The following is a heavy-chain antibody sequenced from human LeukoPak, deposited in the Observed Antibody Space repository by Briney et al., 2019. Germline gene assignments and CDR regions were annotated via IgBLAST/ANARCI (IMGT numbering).Heavy chain of an antibody. CDR2: IYYSGST. CDR1: GGSISSSSYY. V-gene: IGHV4-39*01. J-gene: IGHJ4*02. CDR3: ARHRRQPGGEPYYFDY. D-gene: IGHD1-14*01. Sequence: SETLSLTCTVSGGSISSSSYYWGWIRQPPGKGLEWIESIYYSGSTYYNPSLKSRVTISVDTSKNQFSLKLSSVTAADTAVYYCARHRRQPGGEPYYFDYWGQGTLVTVSS.